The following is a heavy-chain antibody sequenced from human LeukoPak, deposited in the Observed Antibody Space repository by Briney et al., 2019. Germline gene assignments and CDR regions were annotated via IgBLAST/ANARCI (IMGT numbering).Heavy chain of an antibody. Sequence: GSLRLSCATSGFTFRNYCIKRVRQAPGEGLEWVSSISSSSSYIYYADSVKGRFTISRDNAKNSLYLQMNSLRAEDTAVYYCARDDAFDIWGQGTMVTVSS. V-gene: IGHV3-21*01. J-gene: IGHJ3*02. CDR2: ISSSSSYI. CDR1: GFTFRNYC. CDR3: ARDDAFDI.